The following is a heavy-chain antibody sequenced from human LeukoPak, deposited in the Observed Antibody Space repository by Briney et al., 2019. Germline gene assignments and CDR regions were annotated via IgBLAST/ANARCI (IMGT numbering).Heavy chain of an antibody. CDR2: IYPGDSDT. V-gene: IGHV5-51*01. D-gene: IGHD2-2*01. Sequence: GESLKISCKGSGYTFTSFWIGWVRQMPGKGLEWMGIIYPGDSDTRYSSSFQGQVTISADKSVSTAYLQWSSLKASDTAMYYCARRLSSTPLYDFWGQGTLVTVSS. CDR1: GYTFTSFW. J-gene: IGHJ4*02. CDR3: ARRLSSTPLYDF.